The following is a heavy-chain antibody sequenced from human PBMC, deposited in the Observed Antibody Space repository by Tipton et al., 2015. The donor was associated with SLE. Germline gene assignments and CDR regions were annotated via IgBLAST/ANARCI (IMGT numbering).Heavy chain of an antibody. CDR2: IKQDGSEK. D-gene: IGHD3-3*01. CDR3: ARSQYRPFGVVHYAFDI. V-gene: IGHV3-7*01. CDR1: GFTFSSYW. J-gene: IGHJ3*02. Sequence: SLRLSCAASGFTFSSYWMSWVRQAPGKGLEWVANIKQDGSEKYYVDSVKGRFTISRDNAKNSLYLQMNSLRAEDTAVYYCARSQYRPFGVVHYAFDIWGQGTMVTVSS.